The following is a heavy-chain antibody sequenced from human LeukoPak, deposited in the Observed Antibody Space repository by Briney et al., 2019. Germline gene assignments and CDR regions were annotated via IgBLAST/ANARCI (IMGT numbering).Heavy chain of an antibody. J-gene: IGHJ4*02. D-gene: IGHD2-15*01. CDR1: GYTFTKYY. CDR3: ARGRVGIDCSGGSCYPGEFDY. CDR2: INPSGRST. V-gene: IGHV1-46*01. Sequence: ASVKVSCKASGYTFTKYYMHWVRQAPGQGLEWMGIINPSGRSTNYAQKFQGRVTMTRDTSTSTVYMELSSLRSEDTAVYYCARGRVGIDCSGGSCYPGEFDYWGQGTLVTVSS.